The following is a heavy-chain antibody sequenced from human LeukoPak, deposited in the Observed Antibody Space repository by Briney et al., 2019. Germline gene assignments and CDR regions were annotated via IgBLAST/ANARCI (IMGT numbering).Heavy chain of an antibody. Sequence: PGRSLTLSCAASGFTFSSYWMSWVRQAPGKGLEWVANIKQDGSEKYYVDSVKGRFTISRDNAKNSLYLQMNSLRAEDTAVYYCARDDCSSISCYHNWFDPWGQGTLVTVSS. J-gene: IGHJ5*02. V-gene: IGHV3-7*01. D-gene: IGHD2-2*01. CDR3: ARDDCSSISCYHNWFDP. CDR1: GFTFSSYW. CDR2: IKQDGSEK.